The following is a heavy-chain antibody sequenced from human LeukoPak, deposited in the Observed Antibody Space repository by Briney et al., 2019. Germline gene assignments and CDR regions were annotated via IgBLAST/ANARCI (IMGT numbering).Heavy chain of an antibody. J-gene: IGHJ4*02. CDR3: ARGPTGGLIYFDY. V-gene: IGHV1-2*04. CDR2: INPNSGGT. D-gene: IGHD2-8*02. Sequence: ASVKVSCKASGYTITGYYMHWVRQAPGQGLEWMEWINPNSGGTNYAQKFQGWVTMTRDTSISTAYMELSRLKSDDTAVYYCARGPTGGLIYFDYWGQGTLVTVSS. CDR1: GYTITGYY.